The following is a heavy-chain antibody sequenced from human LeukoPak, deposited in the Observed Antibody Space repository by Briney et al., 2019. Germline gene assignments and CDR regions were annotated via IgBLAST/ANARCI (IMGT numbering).Heavy chain of an antibody. V-gene: IGHV1-24*01. D-gene: IGHD5-12*01. CDR3: ATVQWLRSRVEKYYFDY. Sequence: VASVKVSCKVSGYTLTELSMHWVRQAPGKGLEWMGGFDPEDGETIYAQKFQGRVTMTEDTSTDTAYMELSSLRSEDTAVYYCATVQWLRSRVEKYYFDYWGQATLVTVSS. CDR1: GYTLTELS. J-gene: IGHJ4*02. CDR2: FDPEDGET.